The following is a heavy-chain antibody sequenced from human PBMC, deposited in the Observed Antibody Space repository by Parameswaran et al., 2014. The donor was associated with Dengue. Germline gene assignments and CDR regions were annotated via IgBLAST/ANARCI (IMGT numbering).Heavy chain of an antibody. CDR3: ARDIGWELGYYFDY. CDR2: ISAYNGNT. V-gene: IGHV1-18*01. D-gene: IGHD1-26*01. Sequence: SWVRQAPGQGLEWMGWISAYNGNTNYAQKLQGRVTMTTDTSTSTAYMELRSLRSDDTAVYYCARDIGWELGYYFDYWGQGTLVTVSS. J-gene: IGHJ4*02.